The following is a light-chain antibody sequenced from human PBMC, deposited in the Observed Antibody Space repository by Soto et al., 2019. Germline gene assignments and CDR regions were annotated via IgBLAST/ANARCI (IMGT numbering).Light chain of an antibody. CDR1: QTISSW. Sequence: IQMTPSPSTLSGSVGDRVTITCRASQTISSWLAWYQQKPGKAPKLLIYKASTLKSGVPSRFSGSGSGTEFTLTISSLQPDDFATYYCQHYNSYSEAFGQATKVDIK. CDR2: KAS. J-gene: IGKJ1*01. CDR3: QHYNSYSEA. V-gene: IGKV1-5*03.